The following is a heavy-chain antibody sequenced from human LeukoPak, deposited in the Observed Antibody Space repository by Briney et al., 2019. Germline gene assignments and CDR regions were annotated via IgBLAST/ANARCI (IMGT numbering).Heavy chain of an antibody. CDR1: GFTFSSYW. Sequence: GGSLGLSCAASGFTFSSYWMHWVRQAPGKGLVWASRINSDGSTTSYADSVKGRFTISRDNAKNTLYLQMNSLRAEDTAVYYCARRGATRVAFDIWGQGTMVTVSS. CDR2: INSDGSTT. CDR3: ARRGATRVAFDI. V-gene: IGHV3-74*01. J-gene: IGHJ3*02. D-gene: IGHD1-26*01.